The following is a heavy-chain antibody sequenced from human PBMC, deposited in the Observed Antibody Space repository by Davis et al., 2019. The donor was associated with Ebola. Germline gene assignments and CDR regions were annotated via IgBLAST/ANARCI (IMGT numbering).Heavy chain of an antibody. CDR2: ISAYNGNT. Sequence: AASVQVSCKASGYTFTSYGISWVRQAPGQGLEWMGWISAYNGNTNYAQKLQGRVTMTTDTSTSTAYMELRSLRSDDTAVYYCATQKSGEPIFHYWGQGTLVTVSS. V-gene: IGHV1-18*04. CDR3: ATQKSGEPIFHY. D-gene: IGHD7-27*01. J-gene: IGHJ4*02. CDR1: GYTFTSYG.